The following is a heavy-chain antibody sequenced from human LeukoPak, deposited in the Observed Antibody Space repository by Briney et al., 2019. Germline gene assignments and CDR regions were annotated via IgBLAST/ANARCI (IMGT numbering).Heavy chain of an antibody. CDR2: ISGSGGST. CDR1: GFTFSSCE. CDR3: AKDQRGYSYAPDY. D-gene: IGHD5-18*01. J-gene: IGHJ4*02. V-gene: IGHV3-23*01. Sequence: GGSLRLSCAASGFTFSSCELSWVRQAPGKGLEWVSAISGSGGSTYYADSVKGRFTISRDNSKNTLYLQMNSLRAEDTAVYYCAKDQRGYSYAPDYWGQGTLVTVSS.